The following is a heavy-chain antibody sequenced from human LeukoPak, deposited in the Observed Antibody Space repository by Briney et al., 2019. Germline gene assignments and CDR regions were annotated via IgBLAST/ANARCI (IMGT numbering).Heavy chain of an antibody. D-gene: IGHD2/OR15-2a*01. CDR1: GFTLSAYE. V-gene: IGHV3-48*03. J-gene: IGHJ4*02. CDR2: ISGPSI. Sequence: PRGSLRLSCAASGFTLSAYEMIWVRQAPGKGLEWISCISGPSIYYTYSVKGRFTVSRDNAKNSLYLQMNSLRAEDTAFYYCASRRVAVPTSRAFDYWGQGTLVTVSS. CDR3: ASRRVAVPTSRAFDY.